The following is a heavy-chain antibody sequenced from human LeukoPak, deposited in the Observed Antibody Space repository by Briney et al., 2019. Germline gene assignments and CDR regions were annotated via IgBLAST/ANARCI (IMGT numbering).Heavy chain of an antibody. J-gene: IGHJ4*02. CDR1: GFTVSSNY. V-gene: IGHV3-53*01. Sequence: PGGSLRLSCAASGFTVSSNYMSWVRQAPGMGLEWVSVIYSGGSTYYADSVKGRFTISRDNSKNTLYLQMNSLRAEDTVVYYCARGRDGYSSSPIDYWGQGTLVTVSS. CDR2: IYSGGST. CDR3: ARGRDGYSSSPIDY. D-gene: IGHD6-6*01.